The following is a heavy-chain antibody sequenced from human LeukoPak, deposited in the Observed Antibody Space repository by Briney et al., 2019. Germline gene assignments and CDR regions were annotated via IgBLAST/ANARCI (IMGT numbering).Heavy chain of an antibody. V-gene: IGHV5-51*01. CDR3: ARGWDYYGSGRAGYYYMDV. Sequence: GESLKIPCKGSGYSFTSYWIGWVRQMPGKGLEWMGIIYPGDSDTRYSPSFQGQVTISADKSISTAYLQWSSLKASDTARYYCARGWDYYGSGRAGYYYMDVWGKGTTVTVSS. CDR1: GYSFTSYW. D-gene: IGHD3-10*01. J-gene: IGHJ6*03. CDR2: IYPGDSDT.